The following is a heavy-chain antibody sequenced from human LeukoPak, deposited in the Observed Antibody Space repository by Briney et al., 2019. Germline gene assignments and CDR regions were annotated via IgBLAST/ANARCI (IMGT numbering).Heavy chain of an antibody. D-gene: IGHD3-16*01. CDR1: GFTFSSYA. J-gene: IGHJ4*02. V-gene: IGHV3-30*09. Sequence: GGSLRLSCTASGFTFSSYAMHWVRQAPGKGLEWVAVISYDGSNKYYADSVKGRFAISRDNSKNTLYLQMNSLRAEDTAVYYCAGDYTRGYWGQGTLVTVSS. CDR2: ISYDGSNK. CDR3: AGDYTRGY.